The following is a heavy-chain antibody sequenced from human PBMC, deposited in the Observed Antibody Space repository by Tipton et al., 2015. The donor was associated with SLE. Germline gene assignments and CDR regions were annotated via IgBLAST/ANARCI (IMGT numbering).Heavy chain of an antibody. J-gene: IGHJ4*02. D-gene: IGHD2-8*01. CDR2: ILPLSGTT. CDR3: ARVNMHQWSTKYFDY. Sequence: QSGPEVKKPGSSVKVSCKASGDTFSTYAINWLRQAPGQGLEWVGGILPLSGTTNYAQNFQGRLTITADDSTTTVYMALSSLRSEDTAVYYCARVNMHQWSTKYFDYWGQGTLVPVSS. CDR1: GDTFSTYA. V-gene: IGHV1-69*01.